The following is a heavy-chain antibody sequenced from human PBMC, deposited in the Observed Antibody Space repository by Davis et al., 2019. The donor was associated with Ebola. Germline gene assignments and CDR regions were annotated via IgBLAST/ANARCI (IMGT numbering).Heavy chain of an antibody. CDR3: AKMRGRYYGGFDY. J-gene: IGHJ4*02. D-gene: IGHD1-26*01. CDR2: IHTRGST. V-gene: IGHV4-61*09. Sequence: SETLSLTCTVSGGSISSGSFYWSWIRQPAGKGLEWIGHIHTRGSTNYNPSLKSRVTISVDTSKNQFSLKLRSVTAADTAVFYCAKMRGRYYGGFDYWGQGTLVTVSS. CDR1: GGSISSGSFY.